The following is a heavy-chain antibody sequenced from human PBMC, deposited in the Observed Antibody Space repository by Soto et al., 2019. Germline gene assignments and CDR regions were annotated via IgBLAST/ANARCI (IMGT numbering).Heavy chain of an antibody. D-gene: IGHD2-2*01. CDR1: GGYISSYY. CDR2: IYTSGST. V-gene: IGHV4-4*07. J-gene: IGHJ6*02. CDR3: ARGNCSSPNCYSFSGYYGMDV. Sequence: SETLSLTCTVSGGYISSYYWSWIRQPAGKGLEWIGRIYTSGSTNYNPSLKSRVTMSLDTSKNQFSLKLTSVTAADTALYYCARGNCSSPNCYSFSGYYGMDVWCQGTTVTVSS.